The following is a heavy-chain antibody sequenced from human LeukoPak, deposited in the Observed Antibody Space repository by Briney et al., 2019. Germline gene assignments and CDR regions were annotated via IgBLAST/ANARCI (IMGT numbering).Heavy chain of an antibody. Sequence: GRSLRLSCAASGFTFSSYAMHCVRQAPGKGLEWVAVISYDGSNKYYADSVKGRFTISRDNSKNTLYLQMNSLRAEDTAVYYCARDWDYDILTGYYYYWGQGTLVTVSS. CDR1: GFTFSSYA. J-gene: IGHJ4*02. CDR3: ARDWDYDILTGYYYY. D-gene: IGHD3-9*01. CDR2: ISYDGSNK. V-gene: IGHV3-30-3*01.